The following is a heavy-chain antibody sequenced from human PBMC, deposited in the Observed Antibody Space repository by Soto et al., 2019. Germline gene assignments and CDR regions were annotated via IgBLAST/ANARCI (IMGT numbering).Heavy chain of an antibody. D-gene: IGHD3-22*01. CDR3: ERDMGGYYFEPNDY. CDR1: GYTFTSYG. Sequence: ASVKVSCKTSGYTFTSYGISWFRQAPGQGLEWMGWITANNVNTNYAQKFQGRVTITTDTSTATAYMELRSLRSDDTAVYYCERDMGGYYFEPNDYWGQGTLVTVSS. CDR2: ITANNVNT. V-gene: IGHV1-18*01. J-gene: IGHJ4*02.